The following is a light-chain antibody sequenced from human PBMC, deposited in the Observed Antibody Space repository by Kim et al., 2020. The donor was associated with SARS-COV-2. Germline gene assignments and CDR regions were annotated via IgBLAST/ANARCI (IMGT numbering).Light chain of an antibody. CDR2: GAS. V-gene: IGKV3-15*01. CDR1: QSVSSN. Sequence: SPGEKAILSGRASQSVSSNLAWYQQKPGQPPTLLIYGASARATGIPARFSGSGSGTEFTLTISSLQSEDFAVYYCHQYNSWPPLTFGGGTKVDIK. J-gene: IGKJ4*01. CDR3: HQYNSWPPLT.